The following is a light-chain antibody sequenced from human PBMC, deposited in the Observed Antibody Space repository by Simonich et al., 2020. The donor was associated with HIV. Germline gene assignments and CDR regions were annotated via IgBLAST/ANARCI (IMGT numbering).Light chain of an antibody. J-gene: IGKJ1*01. CDR2: KAS. V-gene: IGKV1-5*03. CDR3: QQYNNYPKT. CDR1: QSISSW. Sequence: DIQLTQSPSTLSASVGDRVTITCRASQSISSWLAWYHQKPGKAPKLLIYKASSLEKGGPSRFSGSGSGTEFTLTIISLQPDDFATYYCQQYNNYPKTFGQGTKVEIK.